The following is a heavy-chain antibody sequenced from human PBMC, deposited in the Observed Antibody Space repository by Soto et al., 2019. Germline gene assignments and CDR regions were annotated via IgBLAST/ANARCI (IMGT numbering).Heavy chain of an antibody. CDR1: GYTFTSYG. CDR3: ASGYMTTVPLSAFDI. J-gene: IGHJ3*02. CDR2: ISAYNGNT. D-gene: IGHD4-17*01. V-gene: IGHV1-18*04. Sequence: ASVKVSCKASGYTFTSYGISWVRQAPGQGLEWMGWISAYNGNTNYAQKLQGRVTMTTDTSTSTAYMELRSLRSDDTAVYYCASGYMTTVPLSAFDIWGQGTMVTVSS.